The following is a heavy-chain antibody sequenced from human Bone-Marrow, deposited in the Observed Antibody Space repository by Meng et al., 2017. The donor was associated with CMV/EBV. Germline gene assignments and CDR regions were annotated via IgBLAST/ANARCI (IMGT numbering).Heavy chain of an antibody. V-gene: IGHV1-69*12. CDR3: ARALGDIGLDY. Sequence: QGQRVQCGAEVKKPGSSVEVSCKAAGGTCSSYAISWVRQAPGQGLEWMGGIIPIFGTANYAQKFRGRVTITADESTSTAYMELSSLRSEDTAVYYCARALGDIGLDYWGQGTLVTVSS. CDR2: IIPIFGTA. J-gene: IGHJ4*02. D-gene: IGHD5-12*01. CDR1: GGTCSSYA.